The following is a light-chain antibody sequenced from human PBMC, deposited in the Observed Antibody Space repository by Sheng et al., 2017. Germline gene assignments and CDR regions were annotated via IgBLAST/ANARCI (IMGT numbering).Light chain of an antibody. CDR1: ASTIGNNY. Sequence: QSVLTQPPSVSAAPGQMVTISCSGSASTIGNNYVSWYQQLPGTAPKLLIYDNNKRPSGIPDRFSGSKSGTSATLGITGLQTGDEADYYCCSYTNTITYVFGSGTKVTVL. V-gene: IGLV1-51*01. CDR3: CSYTNTITYV. J-gene: IGLJ1*01. CDR2: DNN.